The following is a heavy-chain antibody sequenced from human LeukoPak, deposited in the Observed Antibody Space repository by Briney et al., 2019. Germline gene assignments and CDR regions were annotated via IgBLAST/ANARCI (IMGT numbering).Heavy chain of an antibody. D-gene: IGHD2-15*01. J-gene: IGHJ4*02. CDR2: IGTAGDT. CDR1: VFTLSDYD. CDR3: VRGPYCSGGSCNGHFDY. V-gene: IGHV3-13*01. Sequence: PGWSLRLSRAASVFTLSDYDMYWVRQSTGKGREWVSAIGTAGDTYYPGSVKGRFTISRENAKNSLYLQMNSLRVGGTAVYYRVRGPYCSGGSCNGHFDYWGQGTLVTASS.